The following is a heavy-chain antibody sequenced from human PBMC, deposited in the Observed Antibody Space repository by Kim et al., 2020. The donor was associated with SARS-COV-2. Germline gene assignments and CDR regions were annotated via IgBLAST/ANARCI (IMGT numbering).Heavy chain of an antibody. V-gene: IGHV3-7*03. CDR3: ARARALVRGAFSGFDI. J-gene: IGHJ3*02. Sequence: GGSLRLSCAASGFTFSSSWMTWVRQAPGKGLEWVANIKEDGRTKYYVDSVKGRFTISRDNAQNSLYLQMNSLRTEDTAIYFCARARALVRGAFSGFDIWG. CDR2: IKEDGRTK. D-gene: IGHD3-10*01. CDR1: GFTFSSSW.